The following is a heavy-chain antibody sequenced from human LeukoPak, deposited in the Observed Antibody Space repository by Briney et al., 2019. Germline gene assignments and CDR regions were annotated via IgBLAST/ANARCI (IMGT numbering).Heavy chain of an antibody. CDR2: INLGGSGK. CDR1: GFTFSNYW. CDR3: ARGGAAAGTIDY. J-gene: IGHJ4*02. V-gene: IGHV3-7*01. D-gene: IGHD6-13*01. Sequence: GGSLRLSCAASGFTFSNYWMSWVRQAPGKGLEWVANINLGGSGKYYADSVKGRFTISRDNSKNTLYLQMNSLRAEDTAVYYCARGGAAAGTIDYWGQGTLVTVSS.